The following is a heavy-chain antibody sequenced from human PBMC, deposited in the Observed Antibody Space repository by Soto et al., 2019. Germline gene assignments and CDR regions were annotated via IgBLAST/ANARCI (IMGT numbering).Heavy chain of an antibody. Sequence: EVRLVETGGDLIQPGGSLRLSCAVSGFTVSNNYMYWVRQPPGKGLEWVSLIYSHGDTRYAGSVRGRFTVSRDNSKNTLYLQMNCLRSEDTAVYYCARKTDSGGNGGFWGQGTLVSVSS. V-gene: IGHV3-53*05. J-gene: IGHJ4*02. CDR2: IYSHGDT. CDR3: ARKTDSGGNGGF. CDR1: GFTVSNNY. D-gene: IGHD2-15*01.